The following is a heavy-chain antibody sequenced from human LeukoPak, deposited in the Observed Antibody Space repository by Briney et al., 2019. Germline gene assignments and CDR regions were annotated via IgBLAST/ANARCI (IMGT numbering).Heavy chain of an antibody. CDR2: MNPNSGDT. CDR1: GGTFSSYA. V-gene: IGHV1-8*02. D-gene: IGHD1-1*01. CDR3: ARISYPPTTYYYYYYMDV. Sequence: ASVKVSCKASGGTFSSYAISWVRQATGQGLEWMGWMNPNSGDTGYAQRFQGRVTMTRNTSISTAYMELSSLRSEDTAVYYCARISYPPTTYYYYYYMDVWGKGTTVTVSS. J-gene: IGHJ6*03.